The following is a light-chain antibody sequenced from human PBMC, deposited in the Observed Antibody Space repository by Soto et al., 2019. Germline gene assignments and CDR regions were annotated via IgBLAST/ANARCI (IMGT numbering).Light chain of an antibody. J-gene: IGLJ2*01. CDR2: DVS. CDR3: SSYTSTNTVV. Sequence: QSALTQPASVSGSPGQSITISCTGASSDGSDYNYVSWYQQHPGKAPKLMIYDVSYRPSGVSNRFSGSKSGNTASLTISGLRAEDEAYYYCSSYTSTNTVVFGGGTKLTVL. CDR1: SSDGSDYNY. V-gene: IGLV2-14*03.